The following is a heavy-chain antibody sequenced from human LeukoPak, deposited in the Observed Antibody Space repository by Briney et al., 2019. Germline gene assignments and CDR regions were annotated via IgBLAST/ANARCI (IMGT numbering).Heavy chain of an antibody. V-gene: IGHV3-73*01. CDR1: GFTFSGSA. J-gene: IGHJ4*02. Sequence: GGSLRLSCAASGFTFSGSAMHWVRQASGKGLEWVGRIRSKANSYATAHAASVKGRFTISRDDSKNTAYLQMNSLKTEDTAVYYCTRLYYYGSGSPDYWGQGTLVTVSS. CDR2: IRSKANSYAT. CDR3: TRLYYYGSGSPDY. D-gene: IGHD3-10*01.